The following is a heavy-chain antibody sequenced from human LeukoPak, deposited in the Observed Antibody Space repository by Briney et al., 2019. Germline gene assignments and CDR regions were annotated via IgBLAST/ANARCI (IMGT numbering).Heavy chain of an antibody. J-gene: IGHJ5*02. D-gene: IGHD3-10*01. CDR2: INHSGST. CDR1: GGSFSGYY. CDR3: ARGRPYYYGSGSPTLNWFDP. V-gene: IGHV4-34*01. Sequence: SETLSLTCAVYGGSFSGYYWSWIRQPPGKGLEWIGEINHSGSTNYNPSLKSRVTISVDTSKNQFPLKLSSVTAADTAVYYCARGRPYYYGSGSPTLNWFDPWGQGTLVTVSS.